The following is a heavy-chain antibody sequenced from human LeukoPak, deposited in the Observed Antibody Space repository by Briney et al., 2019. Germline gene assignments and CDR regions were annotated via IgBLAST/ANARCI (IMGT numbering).Heavy chain of an antibody. D-gene: IGHD3-10*01. Sequence: GGSLRLSCAASGFTVSNSYMSWVRQAPGKGLQWVSVVYSGGSTFYADPMKGRFTVSRDSSKNILYLEMNSLRAEDTAIYYCARGHEALGYWGQGTLVTVSS. J-gene: IGHJ4*02. CDR2: VYSGGST. V-gene: IGHV3-53*01. CDR3: ARGHEALGY. CDR1: GFTVSNSY.